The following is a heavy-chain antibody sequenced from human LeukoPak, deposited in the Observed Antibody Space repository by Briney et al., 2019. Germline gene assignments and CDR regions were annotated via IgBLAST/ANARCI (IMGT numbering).Heavy chain of an antibody. D-gene: IGHD1-26*01. J-gene: IGHJ4*02. V-gene: IGHV4-38-2*01. Sequence: SETLSLTCAVSGYSISSGYYWGWIRQPPGKGLQWIGSIYHSGTTYYNPSLKSRVTISVDTPKNQFSLKLSSVTAADTAVYYCARLSGNYLPFDYWGQGTLVTVSS. CDR3: ARLSGNYLPFDY. CDR1: GYSISSGYY. CDR2: IYHSGTT.